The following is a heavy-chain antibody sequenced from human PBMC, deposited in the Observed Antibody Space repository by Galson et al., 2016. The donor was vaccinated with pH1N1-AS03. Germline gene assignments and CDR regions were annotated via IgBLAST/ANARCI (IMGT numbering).Heavy chain of an antibody. J-gene: IGHJ6*02. Sequence: SVKVSCKASGGTFNSYAISWVRQAPGQGLEWMGRIIPILAIANYAQRFQGRVTIIADKSTSTAYMALSSLRSDATAVYYCARFRSSWTFYYGLDVWGQGTTVTVSS. D-gene: IGHD6-13*01. CDR1: GGTFNSYA. V-gene: IGHV1-69*04. CDR3: ARFRSSWTFYYGLDV. CDR2: IIPILAIA.